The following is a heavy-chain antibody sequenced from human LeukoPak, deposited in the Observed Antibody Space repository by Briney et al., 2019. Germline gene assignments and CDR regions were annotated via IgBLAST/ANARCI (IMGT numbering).Heavy chain of an antibody. CDR3: ARVGYSYGLNRFDP. D-gene: IGHD5-18*01. Sequence: GESLKISCKGSGYSFTSYWISWVRQMPGKGLEWMGIIYPGESHTSYSPSFQGHATISADKSISTAYLQWSSLKASDTAMYYCARVGYSYGLNRFDPWGQGTLVTVSS. V-gene: IGHV5-51*01. CDR2: IYPGESHT. J-gene: IGHJ5*02. CDR1: GYSFTSYW.